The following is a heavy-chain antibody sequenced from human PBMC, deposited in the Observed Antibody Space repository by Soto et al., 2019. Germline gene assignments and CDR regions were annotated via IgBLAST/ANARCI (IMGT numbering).Heavy chain of an antibody. J-gene: IGHJ4*02. CDR1: GATFSSYA. Sequence: QVQLVQSGAEVKKPGSSVKVFCKASGATFSSYAISWVRQAPVQGLEWMGGIIPIFGTANYAQKFQGRVTITADESTSTAYMGLSSLRSEDTAVYYCAREGSGYYPDYWGQGTLVTVSS. CDR2: IIPIFGTA. V-gene: IGHV1-69*01. D-gene: IGHD3-22*01. CDR3: AREGSGYYPDY.